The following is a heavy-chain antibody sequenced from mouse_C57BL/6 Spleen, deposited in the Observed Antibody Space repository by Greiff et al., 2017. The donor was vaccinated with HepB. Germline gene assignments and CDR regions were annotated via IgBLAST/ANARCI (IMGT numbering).Heavy chain of an antibody. CDR1: GYTFTSYW. CDR2: IDPSDSYT. Sequence: VQLQQPGAELVRPGPSVKLSCKASGYTFTSYWMHWVKQRPGQGLEWIGVIDPSDSYTNYNQKFKGKATLTVDTSSSTAYMQLSSLTSEDSAVYYCARIYYGSYFDVWGTGTTVTVSS. V-gene: IGHV1-59*01. D-gene: IGHD2-1*01. J-gene: IGHJ1*03. CDR3: ARIYYGSYFDV.